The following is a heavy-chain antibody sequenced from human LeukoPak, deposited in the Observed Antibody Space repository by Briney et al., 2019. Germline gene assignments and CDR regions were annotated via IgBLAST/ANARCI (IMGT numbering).Heavy chain of an antibody. CDR1: GFTFSDSV. V-gene: IGHV3-73*01. CDR3: TCGSGWYSPDY. J-gene: IGHJ4*02. CDR2: LRGEPNSYAT. D-gene: IGHD6-19*01. Sequence: GGSLKLSCAASGFTFSDSVMHWVRQASGKGLEWVGRLRGEPNSYATVYAASVKGRFTISRDDSKDTAYLQMNSLKTEDTAVYYCTCGSGWYSPDYGGQGTLVTVSS.